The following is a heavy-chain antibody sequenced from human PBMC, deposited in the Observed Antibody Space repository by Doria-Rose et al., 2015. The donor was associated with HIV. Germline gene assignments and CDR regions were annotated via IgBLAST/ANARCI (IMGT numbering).Heavy chain of an antibody. D-gene: IGHD6-13*01. Sequence: SGPVLVKPTETHTLTCTVSGVSLSSPGMGVSWIRQPPGKALEWLANIFSDDERSYKTSLKSRLTISRCTSKSQVVLTMTDMDPVDTATYYCARIKSSRWYHKYYFDFWGQGTLVIVSA. CDR3: ARIKSSRWYHKYYFDF. CDR2: IFSDDER. V-gene: IGHV2-26*01. J-gene: IGHJ4*02. CDR1: GVSLSSPGMG.